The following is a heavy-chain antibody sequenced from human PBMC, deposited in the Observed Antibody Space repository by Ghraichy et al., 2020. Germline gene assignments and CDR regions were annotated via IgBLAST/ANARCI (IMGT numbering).Heavy chain of an antibody. J-gene: IGHJ4*02. CDR1: GFTFSTYT. CDR3: SPPISLNSVSDY. CDR2: ISGTDSRT. D-gene: IGHD3-3*01. Sequence: GGSLRLSCAASGFTFSTYTMAWIRQAPGKGLEWVSSISGTDSRTYYADSVKGRFTISRDNSKSTLYLKMNSLRAEDTAVYYCSPPISLNSVSDYWGQGTLVTVSS. V-gene: IGHV3-23*01.